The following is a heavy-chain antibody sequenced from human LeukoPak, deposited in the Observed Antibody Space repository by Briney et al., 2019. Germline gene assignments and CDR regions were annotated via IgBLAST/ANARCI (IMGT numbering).Heavy chain of an antibody. Sequence: ASVKVSCKASGYTFISYDIDWVRQATGQGLEWMGWMSPKSGNTDYAQKFQGRVTITADKSTSTAYMELSSLRSEDTAVYYCARDATYYDILTGYDAFDIWGQGTMVTVSS. V-gene: IGHV1-8*01. CDR1: GYTFISYD. J-gene: IGHJ3*02. CDR2: MSPKSGNT. CDR3: ARDATYYDILTGYDAFDI. D-gene: IGHD3-9*01.